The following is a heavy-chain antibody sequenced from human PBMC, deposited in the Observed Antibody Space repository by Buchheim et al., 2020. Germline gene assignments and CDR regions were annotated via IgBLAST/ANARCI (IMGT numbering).Heavy chain of an antibody. Sequence: EVYLLESGGTLVQPGGSLTLSCAASGFTFGSFAMSWVRQAPGKGLEWVSSIIGSGGSTKYADSVRGRFTISRDNSKNTLYLQMNSLRADDTAVYYCATPPLGYCYGGSCVDYWGQGTL. J-gene: IGHJ4*02. CDR2: IIGSGGST. D-gene: IGHD2-15*01. V-gene: IGHV3-23*01. CDR1: GFTFGSFA. CDR3: ATPPLGYCYGGSCVDY.